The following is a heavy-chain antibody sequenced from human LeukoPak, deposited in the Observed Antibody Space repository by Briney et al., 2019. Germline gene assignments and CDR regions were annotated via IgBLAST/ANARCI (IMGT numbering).Heavy chain of an antibody. Sequence: SETLSLTCAVSGGSTSSYYWSWIRQPPGQGLEWIGYIYYSGSTNYNPSLKSRVTISVDTSKNQFSLKLSSVTAAVTAVYYCARATRLAYGGNSYYFDYWGQGTLVTVSS. D-gene: IGHD4-23*01. CDR2: IYYSGST. CDR3: ARATRLAYGGNSYYFDY. CDR1: GGSTSSYY. J-gene: IGHJ4*02. V-gene: IGHV4-59*01.